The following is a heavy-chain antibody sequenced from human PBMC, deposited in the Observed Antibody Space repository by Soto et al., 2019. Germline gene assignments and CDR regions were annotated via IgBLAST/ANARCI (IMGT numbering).Heavy chain of an antibody. J-gene: IGHJ6*02. Sequence: GGSLRLSCAASGFTFSSYSMNWVRQAPGKGLEWVSYISSSSSTIYYADSVKGRFTISRDNAKNSLYLQMNSLRDEDTAVYYCARELYSGYVGYYYYYGMDVWGQGTTVTVSS. CDR1: GFTFSSYS. V-gene: IGHV3-48*02. CDR2: ISSSSSTI. CDR3: ARELYSGYVGYYYYYGMDV. D-gene: IGHD5-12*01.